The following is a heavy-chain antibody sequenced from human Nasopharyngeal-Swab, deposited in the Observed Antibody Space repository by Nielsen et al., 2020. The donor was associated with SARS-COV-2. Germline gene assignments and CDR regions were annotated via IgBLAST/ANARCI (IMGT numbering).Heavy chain of an antibody. J-gene: IGHJ4*02. CDR1: GFTFRYYA. D-gene: IGHD7-27*01. V-gene: IGHV3-21*01. CDR2: IDSSSRSI. CDR3: ARDLNWGYGY. Sequence: GGSLRLSCAASGFTFRYYAMSWVRQAPGKGLEWVSSIDSSSRSIFYADSVKGRFTISRDNAKDSLYLQMNSLRAEDTAVYYCARDLNWGYGYWGQGALVTVSS.